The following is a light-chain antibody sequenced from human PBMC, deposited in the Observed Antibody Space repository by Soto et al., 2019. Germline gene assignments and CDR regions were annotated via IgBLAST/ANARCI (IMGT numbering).Light chain of an antibody. J-gene: IGKJ4*01. CDR1: QSVNNNF. CDR3: QQYVTSPLT. Sequence: EIVLTQSPGTLSLSPGERATLSCRARQSVNNNFLAWYQQKPGQAPRLLIYDASSRATGIPDRFSGSGSGTDFPLTISRLEPEDFAVYSCQQYVTSPLTFGGGTKVEIK. V-gene: IGKV3-20*01. CDR2: DAS.